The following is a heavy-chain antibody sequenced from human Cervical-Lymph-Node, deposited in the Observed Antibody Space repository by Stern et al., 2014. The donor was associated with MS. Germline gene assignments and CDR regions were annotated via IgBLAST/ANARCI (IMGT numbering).Heavy chain of an antibody. Sequence: EVQLVESGAEVKKPGESLKISCKGSGYSFTSSWLGWVRQMPGKGLEWMGIIYPGDSDTRYSPSFQGQVTISADKSTSTAYLQWSSLKASDTAIYYCARHHTTYYDIFTGSITENGMDVWGQGTTVTVSS. CDR2: IYPGDSDT. J-gene: IGHJ6*02. V-gene: IGHV5-51*01. D-gene: IGHD3-9*01. CDR3: ARHHTTYYDIFTGSITENGMDV. CDR1: GYSFTSSW.